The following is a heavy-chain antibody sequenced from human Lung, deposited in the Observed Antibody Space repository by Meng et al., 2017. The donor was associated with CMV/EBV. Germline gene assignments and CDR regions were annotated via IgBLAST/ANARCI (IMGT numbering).Heavy chain of an antibody. CDR1: GYSFSGFY. D-gene: IGHD6-19*01. CDR2: VNPISDDT. Sequence: QAQLVQSGAEVKRPGASGKISCQASGYSFSGFYLNWARQAPGHGLEWLGRVNPISDDTHLAQKFEGRITVTRGATINTAFMELTRLRPDDTAVYYCAKSSDNGWSSWGPGTLVTVSS. CDR3: AKSSDNGWSS. J-gene: IGHJ4*01. V-gene: IGHV1-2*06.